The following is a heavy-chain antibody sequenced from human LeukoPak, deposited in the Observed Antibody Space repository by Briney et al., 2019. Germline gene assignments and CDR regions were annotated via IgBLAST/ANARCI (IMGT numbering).Heavy chain of an antibody. CDR1: GFTFSSYS. V-gene: IGHV3-21*01. Sequence: GGSLRLSCAASGFTFSSYSMNWVRQAPGKGLEWVSSISSSSSYIYYADSVKGRFTISRDNAKNSLYLQMNSLRAEDTAVYYCARGYYDSSGYYGTYFQHWGQGTLVTVSS. D-gene: IGHD3-22*01. CDR2: ISSSSSYI. J-gene: IGHJ1*01. CDR3: ARGYYDSSGYYGTYFQH.